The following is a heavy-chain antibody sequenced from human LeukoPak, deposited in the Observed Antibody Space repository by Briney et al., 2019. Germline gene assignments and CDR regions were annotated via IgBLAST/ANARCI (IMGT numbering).Heavy chain of an antibody. CDR2: INYSGST. Sequence: SESLSLTLCLSGASVISTDSGCVRQPPGKGLEWIGYINYSGSTNYNPSLKSRVTISVDTSKNQFSLKVTSVTAADTGVYYCGLRSYRSTFNWFDIWGQGSLVTVSS. D-gene: IGHD6-13*01. J-gene: IGHJ5*01. V-gene: IGHV4-59*02. CDR1: GASVISTD. CDR3: GLRSYRSTFNWFDI.